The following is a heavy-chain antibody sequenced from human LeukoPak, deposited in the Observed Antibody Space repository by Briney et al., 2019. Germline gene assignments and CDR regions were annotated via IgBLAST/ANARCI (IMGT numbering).Heavy chain of an antibody. J-gene: IGHJ4*02. D-gene: IGHD2-2*02. Sequence: PSETLSLTCAVYGGSFSGYYWSWIRQPPGKGLEWIGDINHSGSTNYNPSLKSRVTISVDTSKNQFSLKLSSVTAADTAVYYCASTGTGVVPAAIGYWGQGTLVTVSS. CDR1: GGSFSGYY. V-gene: IGHV4-34*01. CDR2: INHSGST. CDR3: ASTGTGVVPAAIGY.